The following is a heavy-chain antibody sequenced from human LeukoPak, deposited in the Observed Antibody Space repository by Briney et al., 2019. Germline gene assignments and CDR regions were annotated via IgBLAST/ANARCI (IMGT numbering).Heavy chain of an antibody. CDR3: ARGSGAALYYYYGMDV. CDR1: GGSISSGDYY. Sequence: SETLSLTCTVSGGSISSGDYYWSWIRQPPGNGLEWIGYIYYSGSTYYNPSLKSRLIISVDTSKNHFSLKLSSVTAADTAVYYCARGSGAALYYYYGMDVWGKGTTVTVSS. D-gene: IGHD1-26*01. CDR2: IYYSGST. V-gene: IGHV4-30-4*01. J-gene: IGHJ6*04.